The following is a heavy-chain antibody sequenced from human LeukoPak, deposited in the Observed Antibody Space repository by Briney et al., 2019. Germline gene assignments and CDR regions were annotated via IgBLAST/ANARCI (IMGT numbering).Heavy chain of an antibody. V-gene: IGHV1-2*02. CDR1: GYSFTVHY. J-gene: IGHJ4*02. Sequence: GASLKLSCKTSGYSFTVHYLHWLRQAPGQGLEWMGWIKPDSGATTFAQNFQGRVTMTSDTSINTAYMELSSLTPDDTAMYYCARDHDYGPDYWGQGTLVTVSA. CDR3: ARDHDYGPDY. CDR2: IKPDSGAT. D-gene: IGHD4/OR15-4a*01.